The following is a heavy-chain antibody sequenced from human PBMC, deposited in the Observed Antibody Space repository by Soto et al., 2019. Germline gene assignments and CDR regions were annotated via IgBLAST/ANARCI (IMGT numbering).Heavy chain of an antibody. V-gene: IGHV3-7*05. Sequence: EVQLVESGGGLVQPGGSLRLSCAASGFTCSGYWMSWVRQAPGKGLEWVANIKQDGSEQFYVDSVKGRFTISRDNAKNSLYRQMNSLRAEDTAVYYCAREAVWGQGTTVTGSS. CDR1: GFTCSGYW. CDR3: AREAV. J-gene: IGHJ6*02. CDR2: IKQDGSEQ.